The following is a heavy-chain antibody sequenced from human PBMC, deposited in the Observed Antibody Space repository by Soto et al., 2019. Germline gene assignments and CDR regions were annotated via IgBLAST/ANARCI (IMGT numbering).Heavy chain of an antibody. V-gene: IGHV4-4*02. CDR3: TRHEGGAAADRPLDY. CDR1: GGSISTSNW. Sequence: SETLSLTCAVSGGSISTSNWWSWVRQPPGKGLEWIGEVYRTGSTNYNPSLESRLTISVDKSKNQFSLKMNAVTAADTAVYYCTRHEGGAAADRPLDYWGQGTLVTVSS. CDR2: VYRTGST. D-gene: IGHD6-13*01. J-gene: IGHJ4*02.